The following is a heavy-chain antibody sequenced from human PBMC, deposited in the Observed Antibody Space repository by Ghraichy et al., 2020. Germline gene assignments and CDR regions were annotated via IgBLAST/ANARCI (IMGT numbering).Heavy chain of an antibody. D-gene: IGHD3-22*01. CDR2: INSGAYTM. J-gene: IGHJ4*02. CDR3: ARPYYDIDLGGGLGY. Sequence: GGSLRLSCAASGFTFSNYQMNWVRQAPGKGLEWVSYINSGAYTMYYADSVKGRFTISRDNAKNSLYLQMNSLRAEDTAVYYCARPYYDIDLGGGLGYWGQGTLVTVSS. CDR1: GFTFSNYQ. V-gene: IGHV3-48*03.